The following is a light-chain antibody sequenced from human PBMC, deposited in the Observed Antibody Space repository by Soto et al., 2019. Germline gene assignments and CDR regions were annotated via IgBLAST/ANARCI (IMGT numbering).Light chain of an antibody. CDR1: QSVTIGY. CDR3: QQYGTSPWT. CDR2: GAR. J-gene: IGKJ1*01. V-gene: IGKV3-20*01. Sequence: TDSPGTRSLSPGERATLSCGAIQSVTIGYLAWFQQKPGQAPRLLSYGARTRATGVPDRFSASGSGTDFSLTISRLEPEDFAVYYCQQYGTSPWTFGQGTKVDIK.